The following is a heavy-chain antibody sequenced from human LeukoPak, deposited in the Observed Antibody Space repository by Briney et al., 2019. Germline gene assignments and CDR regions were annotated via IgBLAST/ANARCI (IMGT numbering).Heavy chain of an antibody. CDR2: ISGSGGTA. D-gene: IGHD6-19*01. CDR1: GFTFSSYA. Sequence: PGGSLRLSCAASGFTFSSYAMSWVRQAPGKGLEWVSAISGSGGTAYYADSVQGRFTVSRDNSKNTLYLQMNSLRAEDTALYYCAKEGPPSSGWPFDYWGQGTLVTVSS. CDR3: AKEGPPSSGWPFDY. J-gene: IGHJ4*02. V-gene: IGHV3-23*01.